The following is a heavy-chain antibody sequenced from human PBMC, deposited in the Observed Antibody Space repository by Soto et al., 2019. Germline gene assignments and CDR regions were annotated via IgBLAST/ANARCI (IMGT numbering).Heavy chain of an antibody. CDR3: AKDPGRSRGWYY. D-gene: IGHD6-19*01. J-gene: IGHJ4*02. CDR2: ISGSGGST. CDR1: GFTLSSYA. Sequence: EVQLLESGGGLVQPGGSLRLSCAASGFTLSSYAMSWVRQAPGKGLEWVSTISGSGGSTYYADSVRGRFTISRDKSEKTLYLQMNTLRAEDTAVYYCAKDPGRSRGWYYWGQGTLVTVSS. V-gene: IGHV3-23*01.